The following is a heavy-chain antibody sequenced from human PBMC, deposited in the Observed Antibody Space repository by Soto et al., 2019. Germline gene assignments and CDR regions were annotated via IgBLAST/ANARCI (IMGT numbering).Heavy chain of an antibody. D-gene: IGHD3-3*01. J-gene: IGHJ4*02. V-gene: IGHV3-23*01. CDR2: ISGSGGST. Sequence: GGSLRLSCAASGFTFSSYAMSWVRQAPGKGLEWVSAISGSGGSTYYADSVKGRFTISRDNSKNTLYLQMKSLRAEDTAVYYCAKVGTQLRFLEWHILYYFDYWGQVTLVTVSS. CDR1: GFTFSSYA. CDR3: AKVGTQLRFLEWHILYYFDY.